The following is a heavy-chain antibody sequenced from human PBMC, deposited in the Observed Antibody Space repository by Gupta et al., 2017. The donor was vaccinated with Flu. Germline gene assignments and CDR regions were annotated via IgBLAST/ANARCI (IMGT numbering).Heavy chain of an antibody. CDR3: ARGPHSPGGETYYFDN. V-gene: IGHV3-7*01. CDR1: GFIFSSYW. J-gene: IGHJ4*02. Sequence: EVQLVESGGGLVQPGGSLRLSCAASGFIFSSYWMSWVRQAPGKGLEWVANIKQDGSEKYYVDSVKGRFTISRDNAESSLSLQVESLRAEDTAVYYCARGPHSPGGETYYFDNWGQGTLVTVSS. CDR2: IKQDGSEK. D-gene: IGHD3-16*01.